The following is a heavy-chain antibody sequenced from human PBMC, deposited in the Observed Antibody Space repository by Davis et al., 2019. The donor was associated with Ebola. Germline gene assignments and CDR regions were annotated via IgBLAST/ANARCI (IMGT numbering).Heavy chain of an antibody. D-gene: IGHD3-9*01. CDR2: IIPIFGTA. CDR3: ARDGYDILTGYYYFDY. V-gene: IGHV1-69*13. Sequence: SVKVSCKASGGTFSSYAISWVRQAPGQGLEWMGGIIPIFGTANYAQKFQGRVTITADESTSTAYMELSSLRSEDTAVYYCARDGYDILTGYYYFDYWGQGTLVTVSS. CDR1: GGTFSSYA. J-gene: IGHJ4*02.